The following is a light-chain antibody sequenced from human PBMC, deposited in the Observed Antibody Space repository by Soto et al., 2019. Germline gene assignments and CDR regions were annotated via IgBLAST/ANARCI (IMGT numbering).Light chain of an antibody. CDR2: GNN. J-gene: IGLJ3*02. V-gene: IGLV1-40*01. Sequence: QSVLTQPPSVSGAPGQRVTISCTGSSSNIGAGYDVHWYQQLPGTAPKLLIYGNNNRPSGVPDRFSGAKSGTSASLAITGLQAEDEADDYCQSYDSSLSGVVFGGGTQLTVL. CDR3: QSYDSSLSGVV. CDR1: SSNIGAGYD.